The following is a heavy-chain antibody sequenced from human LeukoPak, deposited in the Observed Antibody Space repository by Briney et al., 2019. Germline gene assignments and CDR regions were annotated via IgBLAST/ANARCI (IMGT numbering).Heavy chain of an antibody. V-gene: IGHV3-7*03. CDR1: GFMFSNYW. Sequence: GGSLRLSCAASGFMFSNYWMNWVRQAPEKGLEWVANIYQDGSKKNYVDSVKGRFTISRDNAIDSLYLQMNNLRAEDAAVYYCACTNTFDVWGKGATVTVFS. CDR2: IYQDGSKK. J-gene: IGHJ6*04. D-gene: IGHD2/OR15-2a*01. CDR3: ACTNTFDV.